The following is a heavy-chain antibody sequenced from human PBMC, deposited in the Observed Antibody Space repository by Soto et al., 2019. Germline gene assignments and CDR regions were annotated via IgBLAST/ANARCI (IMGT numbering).Heavy chain of an antibody. V-gene: IGHV1-69*08. CDR1: GGTSTIYT. CDR3: ATEKYGAGLGGVYT. Sequence: QVQLVQSGAEVKKPGSSLKVSCETSGGTSTIYTITWVRQAPGQGLQWMGRIVPTLRLTNYAQDFQGRLTITADTSTTTAHMELSSLTSADTAVYYCATEKYGAGLGGVYTWGQGTLVTVSS. CDR2: IVPTLRLT. J-gene: IGHJ5*02. D-gene: IGHD3-16*01.